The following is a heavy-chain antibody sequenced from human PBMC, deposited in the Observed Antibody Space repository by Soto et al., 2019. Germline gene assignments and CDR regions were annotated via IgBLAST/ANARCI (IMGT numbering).Heavy chain of an antibody. CDR1: GFTFSSYS. V-gene: IGHV3-23*01. CDR2: FRSSGDGGTT. D-gene: IGHD3-10*01. Sequence: GSLRLSCAASGFTFSSYSMSWVRQAPGKGLEWVSGFRSSGDGGTTYYADSVKGRFTISRDNSKNTLFLQMNSLRAEDTAIYYCAKKVNSGPGSQYFDYWGQGTLVTVSS. J-gene: IGHJ4*02. CDR3: AKKVNSGPGSQYFDY.